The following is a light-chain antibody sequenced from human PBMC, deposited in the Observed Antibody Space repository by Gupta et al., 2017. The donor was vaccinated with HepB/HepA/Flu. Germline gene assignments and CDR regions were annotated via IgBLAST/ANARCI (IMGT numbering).Light chain of an antibody. CDR1: HRIASS. J-gene: IGKJ2*01. CDR3: QQYDHGLLT. Sequence: ELVTTQSPATLSVSPGASATLSCTASHRIASSYASYQHKGGQAPRLVNHGASTRATGIPARCSGGGSETDFTLTSSSLQAEDFAFYYCQQYDHGLLTFGQGTNLEIK. V-gene: IGKV3-15*01. CDR2: GAS.